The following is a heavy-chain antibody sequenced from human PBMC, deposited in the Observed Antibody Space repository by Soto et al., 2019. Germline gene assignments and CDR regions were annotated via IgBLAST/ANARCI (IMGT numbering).Heavy chain of an antibody. J-gene: IGHJ3*02. CDR3: ARELEGGVFDI. V-gene: IGHV4-30-4*01. Sequence: SETLSLTCTVSGGPVRDAFSYWTWIRQPPGKGPEWMGYLSYTGSTYYNPSLRNRATISVDKSSNLLSLRLSSVTAADTAVYYCARELEGGVFDIWGRGTLVTVSS. D-gene: IGHD2-8*02. CDR2: LSYTGST. CDR1: GGPVRDAFSY.